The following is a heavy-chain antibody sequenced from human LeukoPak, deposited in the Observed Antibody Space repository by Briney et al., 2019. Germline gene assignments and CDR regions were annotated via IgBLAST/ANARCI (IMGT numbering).Heavy chain of an antibody. CDR2: IYTSGST. D-gene: IGHD6-19*01. J-gene: IGHJ4*02. V-gene: IGHV4-4*07. CDR1: GGSISTYY. CDR3: ARDTGYSTGWYYFDY. Sequence: PSETLSLTCTVSGGSISTYYWSWIRQPAGKGLEWIGRIYTSGSTNYNPSLKSRVTMSLDTSKNQFSLKLSSVTAADTAVYYCARDTGYSTGWYYFDYWGQGTLVTVSS.